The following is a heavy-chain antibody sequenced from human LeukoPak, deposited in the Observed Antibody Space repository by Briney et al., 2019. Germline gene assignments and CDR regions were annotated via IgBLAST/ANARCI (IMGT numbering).Heavy chain of an antibody. Sequence: KPSETLSLTCAVYVGSFSDYYWSWIRQPPGKGLEWIGEINHSGSTNYNPSLKSRVTISVDTSKNQFSLKLSSVTAADTAVYYCARIVSSGWYYYYMDVWGKGTTVTVSS. J-gene: IGHJ6*03. V-gene: IGHV4-34*01. D-gene: IGHD6-19*01. CDR3: ARIVSSGWYYYYMDV. CDR1: VGSFSDYY. CDR2: INHSGST.